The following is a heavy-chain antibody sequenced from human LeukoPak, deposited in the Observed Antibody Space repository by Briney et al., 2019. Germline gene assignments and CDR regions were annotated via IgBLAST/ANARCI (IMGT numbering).Heavy chain of an antibody. CDR1: GFTFSSYS. CDR2: ISSSSSYI. D-gene: IGHD3-22*01. CDR3: AREGGSGYSVDY. V-gene: IGHV3-21*01. J-gene: IGHJ4*02. Sequence: GGSLILSCSAPGFTFSSYSMKWVLQAPGQGLKWVSSISSSSSYIYYADSVKGGFTISRDNAKNSLYLQMNSLRAEDTAVYYCAREGGSGYSVDYWGQGTLVTVSS.